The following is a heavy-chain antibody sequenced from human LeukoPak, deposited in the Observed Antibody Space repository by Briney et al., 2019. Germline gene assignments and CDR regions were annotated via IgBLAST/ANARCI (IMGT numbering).Heavy chain of an antibody. CDR3: ARLLVDTAMVRWFDP. CDR1: GGSISSSSYY. CDR2: IYYSGST. J-gene: IGHJ5*02. V-gene: IGHV4-61*01. Sequence: SETLSLTCTVSGGSISSSSYYWSWIRQPPGKGLEWIGYIYYSGSTNYNPSLKSRVTISVDTSKNQFSLKLSSVTAADTAVYYCARLLVDTAMVRWFDPWGQGTLVTVSS. D-gene: IGHD5-18*01.